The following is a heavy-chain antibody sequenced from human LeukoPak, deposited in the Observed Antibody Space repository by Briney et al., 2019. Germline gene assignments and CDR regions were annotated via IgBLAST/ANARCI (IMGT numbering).Heavy chain of an antibody. D-gene: IGHD5-18*01. CDR3: AKERIVGGYRYGPFDH. CDR1: GFTFDDYG. Sequence: GGSLRLSCAASGFTFDDYGMSWVRQAPGKGLEWVSGINWNGGSTGYADSVKGRFTISRDNAKNSLYLQMNSLRAEDTALYYXAKERIVGGYRYGPFDHWGQGTLVTVSS. CDR2: INWNGGST. V-gene: IGHV3-20*04. J-gene: IGHJ4*02.